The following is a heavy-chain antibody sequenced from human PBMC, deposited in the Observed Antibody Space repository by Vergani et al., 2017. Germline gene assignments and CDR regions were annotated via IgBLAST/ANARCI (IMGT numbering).Heavy chain of an antibody. V-gene: IGHV4-4*07. CDR1: GGSISSHY. CDR3: ARVIKYYDILTGYYAKPYYFDY. D-gene: IGHD3-9*01. CDR2: INTSGST. J-gene: IGHJ4*02. Sequence: QVQLHESGPGVVKPSETLSLTCTVSGGSISSHYWSWIRQPAGKGLEWIGRINTSGSTIYNSSLKSRVTISLDRSNKQISLKLSPVTAADTAVYYCARVIKYYDILTGYYAKPYYFDYWGQGTLVTVSS.